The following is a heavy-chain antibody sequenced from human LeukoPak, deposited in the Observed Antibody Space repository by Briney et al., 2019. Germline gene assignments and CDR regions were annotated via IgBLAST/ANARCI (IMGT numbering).Heavy chain of an antibody. CDR2: ISYDGSNK. J-gene: IGHJ4*02. V-gene: IGHV3-30*18. D-gene: IGHD3-22*01. CDR1: GFTFSNYG. Sequence: GGSLRLSCAASGFTFSNYGMHWVRQAPGKGLEWVAVISYDGSNKYYADSVKGRFTISRDNSKNTLYLQMNSLRAEDTAVYYCAKDRHYYDSSAYLDYWGQGTLVTVSS. CDR3: AKDRHYYDSSAYLDY.